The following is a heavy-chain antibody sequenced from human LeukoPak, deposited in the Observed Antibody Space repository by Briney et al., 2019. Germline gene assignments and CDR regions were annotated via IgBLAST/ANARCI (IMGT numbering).Heavy chain of an antibody. V-gene: IGHV4-39*01. D-gene: IGHD6-6*01. CDR2: IYYSGST. CDR3: ARHSPEYSSSSSYFDY. CDR1: GGSISSSSYY. Sequence: SETLSLTCTASGGSISSSSYYWGWIRQPPGQGLEWIGSIYYSGSTYYNPSLKSRLTISVDTSKNQFSLKLSSVTAADTAVYYCARHSPEYSSSSSYFDYWGQGTLVTVSS. J-gene: IGHJ4*02.